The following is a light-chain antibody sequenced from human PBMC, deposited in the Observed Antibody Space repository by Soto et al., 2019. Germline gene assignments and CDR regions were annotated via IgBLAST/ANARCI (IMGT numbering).Light chain of an antibody. V-gene: IGKV2-30*01. CDR3: MQGTDWPPS. CDR2: KVS. J-gene: IGKJ4*01. Sequence: DVVMTQTPLSLPVTLGQPASISCRSSQSLVYVDGNTYLNWVHQRPGQSPRRLIYKVSNRDSGVPDRFSGSGSGTDFTLKINRVEAEDVGVYYCMQGTDWPPSFGGGTKGDIK. CDR1: QSLVYVDGNTY.